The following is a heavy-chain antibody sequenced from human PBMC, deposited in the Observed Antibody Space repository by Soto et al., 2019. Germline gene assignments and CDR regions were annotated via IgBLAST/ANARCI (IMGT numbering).Heavy chain of an antibody. J-gene: IGHJ6*02. CDR1: GFTFGEYA. D-gene: IGHD2-8*01. Sequence: GGSLRLSCTTSGFTFGEYAINWFRQAPGQGLEWVGFIRSNTFGGTTEYAASVTGRFTTSRDDSKSIAYLQMNGLKTGDTAVYYCTANHCILTSCSITPDMDAWGQGNALTFSS. CDR3: TANHCILTSCSITPDMDA. CDR2: IRSNTFGGTT. V-gene: IGHV3-49*03.